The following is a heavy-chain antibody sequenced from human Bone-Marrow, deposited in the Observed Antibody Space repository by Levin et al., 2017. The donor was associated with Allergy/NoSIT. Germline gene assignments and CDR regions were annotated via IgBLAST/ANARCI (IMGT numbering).Heavy chain of an antibody. V-gene: IGHV3-48*03. D-gene: IGHD2-15*01. CDR1: GFTFSSYE. Sequence: GGSLRLSCAASGFTFSSYEMNWVRQAPGKGLEWVSYISSSGSTIYYADSVKGRFTISRDNAKNSLYLQMNSLRAEDTAVYYCARDDIVVVGAFDIWGQGTMVTVSS. CDR3: ARDDIVVVGAFDI. J-gene: IGHJ3*02. CDR2: ISSSGSTI.